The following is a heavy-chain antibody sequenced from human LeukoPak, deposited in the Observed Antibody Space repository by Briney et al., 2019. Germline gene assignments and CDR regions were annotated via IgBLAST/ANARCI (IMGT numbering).Heavy chain of an antibody. CDR1: GFTFSSYA. CDR2: ISGSGGST. CDR3: AKMEVVTPNFDY. D-gene: IGHD4-23*01. V-gene: IGHV3-23*01. Sequence: GGSLRLSCAASGFTFSSYAMSWVRQAPGKGLEWVSAISGSGGSTYYADSVKGRFTISRDNSKNALYLQMNSLRAEDTAVYYCAKMEVVTPNFDYWGQGTLVTVSS. J-gene: IGHJ4*02.